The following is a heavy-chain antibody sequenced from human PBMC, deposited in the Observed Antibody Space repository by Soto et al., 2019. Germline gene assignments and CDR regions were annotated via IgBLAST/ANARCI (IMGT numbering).Heavy chain of an antibody. CDR2: IYASGST. CDR1: GGSINNYC. Sequence: PSETLSLTGTVSGGSINNYCWTWVRQPAGKGLEWIGHIYASGSTNYNPSLKSRVTMSLDTSKNQFSLKVSSVTAADTAVYYCARDVYGSTTSGYYYYAMDVWGQGTTVTVS. V-gene: IGHV4-4*07. J-gene: IGHJ6*02. D-gene: IGHD2-2*01. CDR3: ARDVYGSTTSGYYYYAMDV.